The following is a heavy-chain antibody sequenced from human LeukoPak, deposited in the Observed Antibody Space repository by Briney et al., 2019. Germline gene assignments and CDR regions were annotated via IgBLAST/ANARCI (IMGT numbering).Heavy chain of an antibody. J-gene: IGHJ4*02. CDR3: AKVNGWPQPDY. D-gene: IGHD1-1*01. CDR2: ISGFTGST. CDR1: GFTFSSYS. Sequence: GGSLRLSCAASGFTFSSYSMNWVRQAPGKGLEWVSEISGFTGSTYYADSVKGRFTISRNNSKNTLYLQMNSVRAEDTAVYYCAKVNGWPQPDYWGQGTLVTVSS. V-gene: IGHV3-23*01.